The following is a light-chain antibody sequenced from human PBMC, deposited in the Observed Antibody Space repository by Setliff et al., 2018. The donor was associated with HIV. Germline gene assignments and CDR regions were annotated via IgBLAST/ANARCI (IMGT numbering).Light chain of an antibody. CDR2: ANF. Sequence: QSVLTQPPSVSGAPGQRVTMSCTGSSSNIGAGFDVHWYQHLPGRAPKLLIYANFQRPSGVPDRFSGSKSGTSGSLAISGLQSEDESDYFCAAWDDSLNVYVFGTGTKVTVL. CDR3: AAWDDSLNVYV. J-gene: IGLJ1*01. V-gene: IGLV1-40*01. CDR1: SSNIGAGFD.